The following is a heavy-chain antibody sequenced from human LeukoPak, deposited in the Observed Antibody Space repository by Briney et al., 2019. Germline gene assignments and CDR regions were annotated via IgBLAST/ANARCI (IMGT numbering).Heavy chain of an antibody. Sequence: ASVKVSCKVSGYTLTEVSMHWVRQAPGKGLEWMGGFDPEDGETIYAQKFRGRVTMTEDTSTDTAYMELSSLRSEDTAVYYCASTDDSSGYYYGTNWGQGTLVTVHS. D-gene: IGHD3-22*01. J-gene: IGHJ4*02. CDR3: ASTDDSSGYYYGTN. CDR2: FDPEDGET. V-gene: IGHV1-24*01. CDR1: GYTLTEVS.